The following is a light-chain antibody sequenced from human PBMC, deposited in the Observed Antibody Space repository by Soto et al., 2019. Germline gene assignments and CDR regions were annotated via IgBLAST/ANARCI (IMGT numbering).Light chain of an antibody. J-gene: IGKJ1*01. V-gene: IGKV3-20*01. CDR2: GAS. CDR1: QSVSSTY. Sequence: EIVLTQSPGTMSLSPGERATLSCRASQSVSSTYLAWYQQKPGQAPRLLIYGASSRATGIPDRFSGSGSGTDFTLPISRLETEDFAVYYCQQHSSSTLWTFGQGTKVDIK. CDR3: QQHSSSTLWT.